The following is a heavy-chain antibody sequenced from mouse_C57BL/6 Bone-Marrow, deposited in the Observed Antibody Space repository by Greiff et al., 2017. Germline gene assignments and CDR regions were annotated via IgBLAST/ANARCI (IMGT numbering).Heavy chain of an antibody. CDR2: IDPSDSYT. Sequence: QVQLQQPGAELVMPGASVKLSCKASGYTFTSYWMHWVKQRPGQGLEWIGEIDPSDSYTNYNQKFKGKSTLTVDKSSSTAYMQLSSLTSEDSAVDYCARSEGYDGYHRDWFSYWGQGTLVTVSA. V-gene: IGHV1-69*01. D-gene: IGHD2-3*01. J-gene: IGHJ3*01. CDR1: GYTFTSYW. CDR3: ARSEGYDGYHRDWFSY.